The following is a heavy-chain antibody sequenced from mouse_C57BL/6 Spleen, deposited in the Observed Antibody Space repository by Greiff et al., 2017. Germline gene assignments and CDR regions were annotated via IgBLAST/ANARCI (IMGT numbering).Heavy chain of an antibody. CDR3: ARIKGLEDYFDY. CDR1: GFSLSTFGMG. Sequence: QVTLKECGPGILQPSQTLSLTCSFSGFSLSTFGMGVGWIRQPSGKGLEWLAHIWWADDQYYNPALKSRLTISKDTDKNQGLLKIANGDTADTATDDCARIKGLEDYFDYGGKGNTLTVSS. J-gene: IGHJ2*01. V-gene: IGHV8-8*01. CDR2: IWWADDQ. D-gene: IGHD3-3*01.